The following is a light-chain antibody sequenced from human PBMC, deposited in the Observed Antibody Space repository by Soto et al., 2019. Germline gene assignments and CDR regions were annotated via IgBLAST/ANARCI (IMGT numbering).Light chain of an antibody. V-gene: IGLV2-14*03. CDR3: SSFTGRSSRV. CDR1: SGDTGGYNY. CDR2: GVT. Sequence: QPALSHPASMSGSPGQSITISCAGTSGDTGGYNYVSWYQQHPGKSPKLITFGVTDRPSGLSDRFSGSKSGNTACLAISGLRPGDEADYCCSSFTGRSSRVFGSGPQVNVL. J-gene: IGLJ1*01.